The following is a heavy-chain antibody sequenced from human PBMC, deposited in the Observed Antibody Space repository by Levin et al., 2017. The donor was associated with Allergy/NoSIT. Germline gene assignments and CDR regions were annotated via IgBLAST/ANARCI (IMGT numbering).Heavy chain of an antibody. CDR3: AKDQRVESSAWGYYCGLDV. D-gene: IGHD6-19*01. CDR2: IIPIFGTV. Sequence: SVKVSCKASGSTFSYFAIGWVRQAPGQGLEWMGGIIPIFGTVSYAQKFQGRVTISADESTSTAYMELSSLDSDDTAIYYCAKDQRVESSAWGYYCGLDVWGQGTTVTVSS. V-gene: IGHV1-69*13. J-gene: IGHJ6*02. CDR1: GSTFSYFA.